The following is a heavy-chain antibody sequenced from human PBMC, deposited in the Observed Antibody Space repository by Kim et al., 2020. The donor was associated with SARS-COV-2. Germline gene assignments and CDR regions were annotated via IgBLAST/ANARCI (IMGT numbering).Heavy chain of an antibody. CDR1: GGSISSYY. CDR3: ARETCSSTSCYGMDV. J-gene: IGHJ6*02. V-gene: IGHV4-59*01. Sequence: ETLSLTCTVSGGSISSYYWSWIRQPPGKGLEWIGYIYYSGSTNYNPSLKSRVTISVDTSKNQFSLKLSSVTAADTAVYYCARETCSSTSCYGMDVWGQGTTVTVSS. D-gene: IGHD2-2*01. CDR2: IYYSGST.